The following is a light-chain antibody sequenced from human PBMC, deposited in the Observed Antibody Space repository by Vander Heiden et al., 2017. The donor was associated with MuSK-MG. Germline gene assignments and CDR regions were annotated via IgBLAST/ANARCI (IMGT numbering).Light chain of an antibody. CDR2: YDR. CDR1: NIEAAS. J-gene: IGLJ2*01. V-gene: IGLV3-21*04. CDR3: QLWDSATDQAV. Sequence: SVVTPPPSLSLAPGKTASITCGGDNIEAASVHWYQQRPGQAPVLIIYYDRDRPSGIPERFSGSNAGNTATLTISRVEAGDEADYYCQLWDSATDQAVFGGGTKLTVL.